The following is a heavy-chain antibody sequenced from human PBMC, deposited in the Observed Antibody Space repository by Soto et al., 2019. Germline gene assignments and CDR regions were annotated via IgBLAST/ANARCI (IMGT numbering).Heavy chain of an antibody. CDR1: GFTVSNND. V-gene: IGHV3-66*01. J-gene: IGHJ4*02. CDR3: ARGEGSGSKALAY. Sequence: EVLLDESGGGFVQPGGSLRLSCAASGFTVSNNDMTWVRQAPGKGLEWVSVIQGGGSSSYADSVMDRFTISRDSSNNSEFLARNSRRPADTAVYFCARGEGSGSKALAYGGQGTLVTVSS. D-gene: IGHD3-10*01. CDR2: IQGGGSS.